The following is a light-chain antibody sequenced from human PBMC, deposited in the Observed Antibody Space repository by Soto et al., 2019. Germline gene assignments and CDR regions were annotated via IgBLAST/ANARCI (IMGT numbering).Light chain of an antibody. CDR2: EVS. V-gene: IGLV2-14*01. J-gene: IGLJ1*01. CDR1: SSDVGGYNY. CDR3: NSYTGSSTFV. Sequence: QSALTQSASVSGSPGQSITISCTGTSSDVGGYNYVSWYQQHPGKAPKLMIYEVSNRPSGVSNRFSGSRSGNTASLTISGLQTEDEAEYYCNSYTGSSTFVFGTGTKLTVL.